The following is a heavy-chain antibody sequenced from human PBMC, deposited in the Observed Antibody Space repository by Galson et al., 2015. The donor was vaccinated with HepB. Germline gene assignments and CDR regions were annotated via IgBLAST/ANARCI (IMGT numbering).Heavy chain of an antibody. CDR1: GYTFTSYA. CDR2: INAGNGNT. V-gene: IGHV1-3*01. CDR3: ASNYDFWSGYLPTNYYYYGMDV. Sequence: SVKVSCKASGYTFTSYAMHWVRQAPGQRLEWMGWINAGNGNTKYSQKFRGRVTITRDTSASTAYMELSSLRSEDTAVYYCASNYDFWSGYLPTNYYYYGMDVWGQGTTVTVSS. D-gene: IGHD3-3*01. J-gene: IGHJ6*02.